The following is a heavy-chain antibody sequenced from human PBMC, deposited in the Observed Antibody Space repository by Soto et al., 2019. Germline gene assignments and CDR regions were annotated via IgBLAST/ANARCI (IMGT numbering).Heavy chain of an antibody. CDR1: GFSVTANY. CDR2: IYSGGST. D-gene: IGHD5-12*01. CDR3: HGYGY. V-gene: IGHV3-53*01. J-gene: IGHJ4*02. Sequence: EVQVVESGGGLIQPGGSLRLSCEVSGFSVTANYMSWVRQAPGKGLEWVSVIYSGGSTYYIDSVKGRCSNSRDISKNTLYRQMNSLRAEYTAVYYCHGYGYWGQGTLVTVSS.